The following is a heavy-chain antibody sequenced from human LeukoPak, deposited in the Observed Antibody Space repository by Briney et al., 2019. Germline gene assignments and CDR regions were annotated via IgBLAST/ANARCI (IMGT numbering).Heavy chain of an antibody. Sequence: GGSLRLSFTASGFTLGSHDMHWVRQTTGEGLEWVAAIASGFQTFYAGSVKGRFTVSREDAKNSLYLQMNSLRAGDTAVYYCVREARGYHYTYFDYWGQDTLVTVSS. CDR2: IASGFQT. CDR3: VREARGYHYTYFDY. CDR1: GFTLGSHD. J-gene: IGHJ4*02. D-gene: IGHD5-18*01. V-gene: IGHV3-13*01.